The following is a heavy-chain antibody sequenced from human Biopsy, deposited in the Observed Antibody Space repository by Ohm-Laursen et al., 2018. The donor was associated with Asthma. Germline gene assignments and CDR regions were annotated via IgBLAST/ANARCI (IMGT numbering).Heavy chain of an antibody. D-gene: IGHD4-17*01. CDR3: ASDFPKDYVRYNFEF. CDR1: GYSLTDLS. V-gene: IGHV1-24*01. Sequence: ASVKVSCKLSGYSLTDLSMHWVRQAPGQGLEWMGGHDHEEGGTVNARRFQGRVTMTEDTSTDTAYMELSSLSSDDPAVYYCASDFPKDYVRYNFEFWGQGTLVTASS. J-gene: IGHJ4*02. CDR2: HDHEEGGT.